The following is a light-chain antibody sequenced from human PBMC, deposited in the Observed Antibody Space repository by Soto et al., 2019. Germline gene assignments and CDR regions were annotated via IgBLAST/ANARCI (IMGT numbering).Light chain of an antibody. CDR1: QPISRN. V-gene: IGKV3-15*01. Sequence: EIVMTQSPDNLSVSLGQGATLSCRASQPISRNLAWYQQKPGQAPRLLIYGASTRATDIPGRFSGGGSGTEFTLTISSLQSEDFAIYFCQKYNTWPRTFGQGTKVDI. J-gene: IGKJ1*01. CDR2: GAS. CDR3: QKYNTWPRT.